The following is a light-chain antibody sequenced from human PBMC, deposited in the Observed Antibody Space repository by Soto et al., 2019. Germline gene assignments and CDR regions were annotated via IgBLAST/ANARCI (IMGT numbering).Light chain of an antibody. CDR1: SSDIGRYNY. J-gene: IGLJ2*01. CDR3: SSYAGNNNVL. CDR2: EVN. V-gene: IGLV2-8*01. Sequence: QSVLTQPPSASGSPGQSVTISCTGASSDIGRYNYVSWFQQHPGKAPKLIIHEVNQRHSGVPDRFSGSKSGNTASLTVSGLQAEDVAYYYCSSYAGNNNVLFGGGTTLTVL.